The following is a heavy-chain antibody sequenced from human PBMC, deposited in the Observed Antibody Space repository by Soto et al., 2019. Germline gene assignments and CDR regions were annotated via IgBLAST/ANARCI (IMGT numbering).Heavy chain of an antibody. CDR1: GYTFTGYY. J-gene: IGHJ3*02. CDR3: ARFRSGYAISDDAFDI. Sequence: ASVKVSCKASGYTFTGYYMHWVRQAPGQGLEWMGWINLNSGGTNYARKFQGWVTMTRDTSISTAYMELSRLRSDDTAVYYCARFRSGYAISDDAFDIWGQGTMVTVSS. V-gene: IGHV1-2*04. D-gene: IGHD2-8*01. CDR2: INLNSGGT.